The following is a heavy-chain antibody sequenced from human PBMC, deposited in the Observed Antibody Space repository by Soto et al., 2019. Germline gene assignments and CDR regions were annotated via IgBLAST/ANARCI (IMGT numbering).Heavy chain of an antibody. CDR2: IYYSGST. CDR3: ARRPFPYNSYFDY. D-gene: IGHD1-1*01. CDR1: GGSISSSSYY. Sequence: SETLSLTCTVSGGSISSSSYYWGWIRQPPGKGLEWIGSIYYSGSTYYNPSLKSRVTISVDTSKNQFSLKLSSVTAADTAVYYCARRPFPYNSYFDYWGQGTLVTVSS. J-gene: IGHJ4*02. V-gene: IGHV4-39*01.